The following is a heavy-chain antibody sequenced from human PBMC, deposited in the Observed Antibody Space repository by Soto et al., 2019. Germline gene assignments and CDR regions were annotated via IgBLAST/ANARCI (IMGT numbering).Heavy chain of an antibody. D-gene: IGHD2-15*01. Sequence: SETLSLTCAVYGGSFSGYYWSWIRQPPGKGLEWIGEINHSGSTNYKPSLKSRVTISVDTSKKQFSLKLSSVTAADTAVYYCARAEDRYFYYMDVWDRGTTVTVSS. J-gene: IGHJ6*03. V-gene: IGHV4-34*01. CDR1: GGSFSGYY. CDR3: ARAEDRYFYYMDV. CDR2: INHSGST.